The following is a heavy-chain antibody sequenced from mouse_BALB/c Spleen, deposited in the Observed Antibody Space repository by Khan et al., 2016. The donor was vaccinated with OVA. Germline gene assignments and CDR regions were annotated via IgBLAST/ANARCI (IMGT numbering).Heavy chain of an antibody. J-gene: IGHJ1*01. Sequence: VQLVESGPGLVAPSQSLSITCTVSGFSLTSYGVHWVRQPPGKGLEWLGVIWPGGSTNYNSALMYRLSITKDNSKSQVFLKMNSLQTDDTAMYYFARYYGNFGWYFDVGGAGTTVTVSS. V-gene: IGHV2-9*02. CDR3: ARYYGNFGWYFDV. D-gene: IGHD2-1*01. CDR1: GFSLTSYG. CDR2: IWPGGST.